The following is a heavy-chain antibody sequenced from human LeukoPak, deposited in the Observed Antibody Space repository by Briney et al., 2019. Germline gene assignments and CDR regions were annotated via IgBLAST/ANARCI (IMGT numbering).Heavy chain of an antibody. D-gene: IGHD3-10*01. J-gene: IGHJ6*03. CDR1: GGSISSGSYY. Sequence: SETLSLTCTVSGGSISSGSYYWSWIRQPAGKGLEWIGRIYTSGSTNYNPSLKSRVTISVDTSKNQFSLKLSSVTAADTAVYYCARKAGDSYYYYMDVWGKGTTVTVSS. CDR3: ARKAGDSYYYYMDV. V-gene: IGHV4-61*02. CDR2: IYTSGST.